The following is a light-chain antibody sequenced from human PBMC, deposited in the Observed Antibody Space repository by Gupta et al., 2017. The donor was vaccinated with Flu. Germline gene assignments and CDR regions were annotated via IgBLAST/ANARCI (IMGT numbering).Light chain of an antibody. CDR3: QQDWNTPRT. CDR2: WAS. Sequence: DIVMTPFPASLPASLGERATINCKSSQSVLSPSNNKNYLAWYQQKPGQSPKLLIYWASSRESGVPDRFSGSGSGTDFTLTISSLQAEDVAVYYCQQDWNTPRTLGEGTKVELK. CDR1: QSVLSPSNNKNY. J-gene: IGKJ4*02. V-gene: IGKV4-1*01.